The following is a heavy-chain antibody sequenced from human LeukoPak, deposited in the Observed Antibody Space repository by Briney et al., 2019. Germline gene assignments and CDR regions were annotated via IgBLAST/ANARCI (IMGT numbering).Heavy chain of an antibody. CDR2: IKQDGSEK. Sequence: PGGSLRLSCAASGFTFSAYWMSWVRQAPGKGLEWVANIKQDGSEKYYVDSVKGRFTISRDNAKTSLYLQLNSLRAEGTAVYYCARVQSSSWDHWGQGTLVTVSS. CDR3: ARVQSSSWDH. V-gene: IGHV3-7*04. D-gene: IGHD6-13*01. J-gene: IGHJ4*02. CDR1: GFTFSAYW.